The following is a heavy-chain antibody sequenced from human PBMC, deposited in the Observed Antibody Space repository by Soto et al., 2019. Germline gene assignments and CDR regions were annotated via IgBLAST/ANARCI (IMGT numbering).Heavy chain of an antibody. J-gene: IGHJ3*02. CDR1: GLTFSSYA. V-gene: IGHV3-23*01. D-gene: IGHD5-12*01. CDR2: ISGSGDST. CDR3: SKVDDYGHRGKSSDI. Sequence: PGGSLRLSCAASGLTFSSYAMSWVRQAPGKGLEWVSGISGSGDSTYYADSVKGRFTISRDNSKNTLYLQMNSLRAEDTAVYYCSKVDDYGHRGKSSDIWGQGTTVTVSS.